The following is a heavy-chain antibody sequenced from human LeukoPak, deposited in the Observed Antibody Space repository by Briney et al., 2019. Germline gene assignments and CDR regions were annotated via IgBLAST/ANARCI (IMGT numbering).Heavy chain of an antibody. Sequence: KAGGSLRLSCAASGFTFSSYSMNWVRQAPGKGLEWVSSISSSSSYIYYADSVKGRFTISRDNAKNSLYLQMNSLRAEDTAVYYCARDQMIVQVPFDYWGQGTLVTVSS. D-gene: IGHD3-22*01. J-gene: IGHJ4*02. CDR1: GFTFSSYS. CDR2: ISSSSSYI. V-gene: IGHV3-21*01. CDR3: ARDQMIVQVPFDY.